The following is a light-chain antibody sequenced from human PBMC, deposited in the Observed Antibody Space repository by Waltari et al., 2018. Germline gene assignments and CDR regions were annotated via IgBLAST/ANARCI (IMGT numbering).Light chain of an antibody. Sequence: EILLTQSPGPLSLSPGERATPSCRASQSVGRSLAWYQQKPGQPPRLLIYGTSNRATGTPDRFSGGGSGTDFSLTISRLEPEDVAVYYCQHYVSLPVTFGKGTKVEIK. CDR3: QHYVSLPVT. V-gene: IGKV3-20*01. CDR2: GTS. CDR1: QSVGRS. J-gene: IGKJ1*01.